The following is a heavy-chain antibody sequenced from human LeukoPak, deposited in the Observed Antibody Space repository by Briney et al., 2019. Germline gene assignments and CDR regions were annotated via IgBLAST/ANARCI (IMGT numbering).Heavy chain of an antibody. CDR1: GFTFSSYG. Sequence: GGSLRLSCAASGFTFSSYGMSWVRQAPGKGLEWVSAISGSGGSTYYADSVKGRFTISRDNAKNSLYLQMNSLRAEDTAVYYCAREVVRNWFDPWGQGTLVTVSS. J-gene: IGHJ5*02. D-gene: IGHD3-22*01. CDR3: AREVVRNWFDP. CDR2: ISGSGGST. V-gene: IGHV3-23*01.